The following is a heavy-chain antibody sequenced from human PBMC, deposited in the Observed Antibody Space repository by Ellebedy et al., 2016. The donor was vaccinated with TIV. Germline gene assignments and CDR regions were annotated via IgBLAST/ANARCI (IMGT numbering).Heavy chain of an antibody. CDR2: IYYSVTT. V-gene: IGHV4-59*01. CDR1: GGSISSSY. Sequence: MPSETLSLTCTVSGGSISSSYWSWIRQPPGKGLEWIGSIYYSVTTNYNPSLKSRVTISIDTSKNQFSLKLSSVTAADTPVYFCARDRTHYYGSPGYFDYWGQGTLVTVSS. CDR3: ARDRTHYYGSPGYFDY. J-gene: IGHJ4*02. D-gene: IGHD3-10*01.